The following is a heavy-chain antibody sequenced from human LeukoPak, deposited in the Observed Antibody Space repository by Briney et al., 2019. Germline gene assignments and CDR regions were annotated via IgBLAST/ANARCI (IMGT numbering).Heavy chain of an antibody. Sequence: PSETLSLTCTVSGGSISSYYWSWIRQPPGKGLEGIGYIYYSGSTNYNPSPKSRVTISVDTSKNQFSLKLSSVTAADTAVYYCASRSGYGLGYYFDYWGQGTLVTVSS. D-gene: IGHD3-3*01. CDR2: IYYSGST. J-gene: IGHJ4*02. V-gene: IGHV4-59*08. CDR3: ASRSGYGLGYYFDY. CDR1: GGSISSYY.